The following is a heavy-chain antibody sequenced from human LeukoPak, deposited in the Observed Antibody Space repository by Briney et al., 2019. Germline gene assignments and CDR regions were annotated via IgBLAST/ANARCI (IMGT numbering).Heavy chain of an antibody. CDR3: ARGWGRVVVPAA. V-gene: IGHV3-21*01. D-gene: IGHD2-2*01. Sequence: GGSLRLSCAASGFTFSSYSMNWVRQAPGKGLEWVSSISSSSYIYYADSVKGRFTISRDNAKNSLYLQMNSLRAEDTAVYYCARGWGRVVVPAAWGQGTLVTVSS. CDR2: ISSSSYI. J-gene: IGHJ5*02. CDR1: GFTFSSYS.